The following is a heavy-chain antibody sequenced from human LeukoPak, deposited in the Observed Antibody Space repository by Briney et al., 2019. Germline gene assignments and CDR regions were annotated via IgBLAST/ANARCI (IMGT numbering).Heavy chain of an antibody. D-gene: IGHD2-2*01. Sequence: PGGSLRLSCAASGFTFSSYGMHWVRQAPGKGLEWVAFIRYDGSNKYYADSVKGRFTISRENSKNTLYLQMNSLRAEDTAVYYCAKGCSSTSCYSIPRFAYWGQGTLVTVSS. V-gene: IGHV3-30*02. CDR3: AKGCSSTSCYSIPRFAY. J-gene: IGHJ4*02. CDR2: IRYDGSNK. CDR1: GFTFSSYG.